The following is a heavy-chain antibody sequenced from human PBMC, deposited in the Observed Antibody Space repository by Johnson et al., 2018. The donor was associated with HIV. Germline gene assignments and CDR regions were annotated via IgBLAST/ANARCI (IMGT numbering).Heavy chain of an antibody. V-gene: IGHV3-74*01. CDR3: ARVGAITIFGVVIIDDAFDI. CDR1: GFTFSSYW. D-gene: IGHD3-3*01. Sequence: VQLVESGGGLVQPGGSLRLSCVASGFTFSSYWMHWVRQAPGKGLVWVSRINSDGSSTTYVDSVKGRFTISRANAKNTLYLQMHNLRAEDTAVYYCARVGAITIFGVVIIDDAFDIWGQGTMVTVSS. CDR2: INSDGSST. J-gene: IGHJ3*02.